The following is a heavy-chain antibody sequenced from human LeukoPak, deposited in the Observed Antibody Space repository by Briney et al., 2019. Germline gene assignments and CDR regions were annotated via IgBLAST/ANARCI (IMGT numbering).Heavy chain of an antibody. Sequence: PGGSLRLSYAASGFTFSSYIMNWVRQAPGKGLEWVSSISSSSSYIYYADSVKGRFTISRDNAKNSLYLQMNSLRAEDTAVYYCARDNTGSVRGVIISGSMDVWGQGTTVTVSS. CDR3: ARDNTGSVRGVIISGSMDV. CDR2: ISSSSSYI. J-gene: IGHJ6*02. CDR1: GFTFSSYI. V-gene: IGHV3-21*01. D-gene: IGHD3-10*01.